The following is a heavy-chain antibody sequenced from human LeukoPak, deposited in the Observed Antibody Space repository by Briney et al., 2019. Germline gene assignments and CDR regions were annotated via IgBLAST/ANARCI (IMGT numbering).Heavy chain of an antibody. J-gene: IGHJ4*02. CDR3: ARFQRFGELLFDY. CDR1: GYSFSSYW. V-gene: IGHV5-51*01. Sequence: GESLKISCKGSGYSFSSYWIAWVRQMPGKDLEWMGIIYPGDSDTRYSPSFQGQVSISADKSISTAYLQWSSLKASDTAIYYCARFQRFGELLFDYWGQGTLVTVSS. D-gene: IGHD3-10*01. CDR2: IYPGDSDT.